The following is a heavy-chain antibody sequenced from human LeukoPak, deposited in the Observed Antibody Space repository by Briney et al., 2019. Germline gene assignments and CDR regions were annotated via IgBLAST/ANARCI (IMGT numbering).Heavy chain of an antibody. CDR1: GYTFTSYY. D-gene: IGHD3-10*01. Sequence: GASVKVSCKASGYTFTSYYMHWVRQAPGQGLEWMGIINPSGGSTSYAQKFQGRVTMTRDTSTSTVYMELRSLRSDDTAVYYCARDRTHGSGSYPPHYYMDVWGKGTTVTISS. CDR2: INPSGGST. CDR3: ARDRTHGSGSYPPHYYMDV. V-gene: IGHV1-46*01. J-gene: IGHJ6*03.